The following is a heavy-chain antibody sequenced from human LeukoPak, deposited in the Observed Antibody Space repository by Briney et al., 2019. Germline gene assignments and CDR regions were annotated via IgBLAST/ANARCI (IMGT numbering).Heavy chain of an antibody. D-gene: IGHD3-22*01. V-gene: IGHV3-21*01. CDR1: GFTFSDYS. CDR3: ARKGGPYYYDSSGYYAYYFDY. CDR2: ISSSSSYI. Sequence: GGSLRLPCAASGFTFSDYSMNWVRQAPGKGLEWVSSISSSSSYIYYADSVKGRFTISRDNAKNSLYLQMNSLRAEDTAVYYCARKGGPYYYDSSGYYAYYFDYWGQGTLVTVSS. J-gene: IGHJ4*02.